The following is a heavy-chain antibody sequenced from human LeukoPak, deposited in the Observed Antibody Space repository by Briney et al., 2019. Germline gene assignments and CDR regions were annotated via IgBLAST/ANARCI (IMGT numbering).Heavy chain of an antibody. J-gene: IGHJ6*03. CDR1: FXGYY. CDR2: INHSGST. D-gene: IGHD2-2*02. Sequence: FXGYYWSWIRQPPGKGLEWIGEINHSGSTNYNPSLKSRVTISVDTSKNQFSLKLSSVTAADTAVYYCARGNQPYCSSTSCYRLNYYYYYMDVWGKGTTVTVSS. CDR3: ARGNQPYCSSTSCYRLNYYYYYMDV. V-gene: IGHV4-34*01.